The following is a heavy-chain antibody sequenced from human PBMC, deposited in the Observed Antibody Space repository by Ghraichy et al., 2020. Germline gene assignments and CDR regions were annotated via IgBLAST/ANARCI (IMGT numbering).Heavy chain of an antibody. D-gene: IGHD6-19*01. Sequence: GGSLRLSCAASGFTFSSYGMHWVRQAPGKGLEWVAVISYDGSNKYYADSVKGRFTISRDNSKNTLYLQMNSLRAEDTAVYYCAKDSSGWSDGMDVWGQGTTVTVSS. J-gene: IGHJ6*02. CDR2: ISYDGSNK. CDR1: GFTFSSYG. CDR3: AKDSSGWSDGMDV. V-gene: IGHV3-30*18.